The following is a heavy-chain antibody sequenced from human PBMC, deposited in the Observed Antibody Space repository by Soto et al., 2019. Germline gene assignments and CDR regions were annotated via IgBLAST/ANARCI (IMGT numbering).Heavy chain of an antibody. Sequence: ASVKVSCKASGYTFTGYYMHWVRQAPGQGLEWMGWINPNSGGTNYAQKFQGWVTMTRDTSISTAYMELSRLRSDDTAVYYCARDFLELSHGAMDVWGQGTTVTVSS. V-gene: IGHV1-2*04. CDR3: ARDFLELSHGAMDV. D-gene: IGHD1-7*01. J-gene: IGHJ6*02. CDR1: GYTFTGYY. CDR2: INPNSGGT.